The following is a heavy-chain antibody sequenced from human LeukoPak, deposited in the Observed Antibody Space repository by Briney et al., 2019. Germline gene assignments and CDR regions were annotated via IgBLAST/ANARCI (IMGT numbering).Heavy chain of an antibody. CDR3: ARGSRVGRGVDGDY. CDR2: INPNSGGT. CDR1: GYTFTGYY. J-gene: IGHJ4*02. V-gene: IGHV1-2*02. D-gene: IGHD3-10*01. Sequence: GASVKVSCKASGYTFTGYYMHWVRQAPGQGLEWMGWINPNSGGTNYAQKFQGRVTMTRDTSISTAYMELSSLRSEDTAVYYCARGSRVGRGVDGDYWGQGTLVTVSS.